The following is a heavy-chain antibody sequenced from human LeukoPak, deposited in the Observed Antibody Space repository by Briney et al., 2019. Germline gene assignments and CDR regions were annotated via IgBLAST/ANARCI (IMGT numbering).Heavy chain of an antibody. CDR1: GGTFSSYA. CDR2: IIPIFGIA. J-gene: IGHJ6*02. V-gene: IGHV1-69*04. Sequence: GASVKVSCKASGGTFSSYAISWVRQAPGQGLEWMGRIIPIFGIANYAQKFQGRVTITADKSTSTAYMGLSSLRSEDTAVYYCASHYGSGTPGYGMDVWGQGTTVTVSS. CDR3: ASHYGSGTPGYGMDV. D-gene: IGHD3-10*01.